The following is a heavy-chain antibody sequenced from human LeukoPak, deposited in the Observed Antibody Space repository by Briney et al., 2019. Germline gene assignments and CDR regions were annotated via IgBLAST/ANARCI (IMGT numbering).Heavy chain of an antibody. V-gene: IGHV3-21*04. J-gene: IGHJ4*02. CDR1: GFTFSSYS. CDR3: AKLAKYYGTSGNPTDY. CDR2: ISSSSSYI. D-gene: IGHD1-14*01. Sequence: GGSLRLSCAASGFTFSSYSMNWVRQAPGKGLEWVSSISSSSSYIYYADSVKGRFTISRDNSKNTLYLQMNSLRAEDTAIYYCAKLAKYYGTSGNPTDYWGQGTLVTVSS.